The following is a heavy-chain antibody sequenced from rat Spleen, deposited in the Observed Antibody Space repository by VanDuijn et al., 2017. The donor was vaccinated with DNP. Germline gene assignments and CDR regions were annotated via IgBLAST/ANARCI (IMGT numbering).Heavy chain of an antibody. D-gene: IGHD1-5*01. CDR2: IQSDGNT. J-gene: IGHJ2*01. V-gene: IGHV2S1*01. CDR1: GFSLTNYH. CDR3: TRGRYAVDY. Sequence: QVQLKESGPGLVQPSQTLSLTCTVSGFSLTNYHVDWVRQPPGKGLEWMGRIQSDGNTYFNSALKSRLSISRDTSKSQVFLKVNSLQTEDTVIYFCTRGRYAVDYWGQGIMVRVSS.